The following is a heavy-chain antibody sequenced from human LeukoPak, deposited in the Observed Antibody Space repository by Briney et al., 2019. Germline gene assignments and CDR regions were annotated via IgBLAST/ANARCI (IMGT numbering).Heavy chain of an antibody. V-gene: IGHV5-51*01. CDR2: IYPGDSDT. D-gene: IGHD1-1*01. Sequence: GESLKISCKGSGYTFITYWIGWVRQMPGKGLEWMGIIYPGDSDTRYSPSFEGQVTISADKSNSIAYLHWNNLQASDTAMYFCVRGKGANSPGLDVWGQGTTVTVSS. CDR3: VRGKGANSPGLDV. CDR1: GYTFITYW. J-gene: IGHJ6*02.